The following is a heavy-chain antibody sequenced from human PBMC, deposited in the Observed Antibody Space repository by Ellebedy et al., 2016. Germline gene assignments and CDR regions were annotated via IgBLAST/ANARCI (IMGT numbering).Heavy chain of an antibody. J-gene: IGHJ6*02. CDR2: IIPIFGTA. Sequence: SVKVSCXASGGTFSSYAISWVRQAPGQGLEWMGGIIPIFGTANYAQKFQGRVTITADESTSTAYMELSSLRSEDTAVYYCARDVRGYCSSTSCYPPEDYYYYGMDVWGQGTTVTVSS. V-gene: IGHV1-69*13. CDR3: ARDVRGYCSSTSCYPPEDYYYYGMDV. D-gene: IGHD2-2*01. CDR1: GGTFSSYA.